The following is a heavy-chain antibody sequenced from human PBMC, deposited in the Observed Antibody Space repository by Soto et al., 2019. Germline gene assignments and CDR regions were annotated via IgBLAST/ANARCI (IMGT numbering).Heavy chain of an antibody. J-gene: IGHJ4*02. V-gene: IGHV1-69*01. CDR1: GGIFSTYA. D-gene: IGHD3-10*01. CDR2: IITIFGTP. Sequence: QVQLVQSGAEVKKPGSSVKVSCKASGGIFSTYAISWLRQAPGQVLEWMGGIITIFGTPNYAQRFQGRVTITADESTSTSYMELSRLRSEDTAVYYCAIDRDDYGAGNYYNRIDFWGQGTLVTVSS. CDR3: AIDRDDYGAGNYYNRIDF.